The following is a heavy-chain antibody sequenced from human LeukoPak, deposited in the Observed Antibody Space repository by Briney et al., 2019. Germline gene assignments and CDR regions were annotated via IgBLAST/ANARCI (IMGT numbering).Heavy chain of an antibody. J-gene: IGHJ4*02. CDR1: GFTFSNYW. CDR3: ARVSSSMGGATDY. V-gene: IGHV3-7*01. Sequence: GGSLRLSCAASGFTFSNYWMSWVRQAPGKGLEWVANIKQGGSEKYYVDSVKGRFTISRDNAKNSVYLEMNSLKVEDTAIYYCARVSSSMGGATDYWGQGSLVTVSS. D-gene: IGHD1-26*01. CDR2: IKQGGSEK.